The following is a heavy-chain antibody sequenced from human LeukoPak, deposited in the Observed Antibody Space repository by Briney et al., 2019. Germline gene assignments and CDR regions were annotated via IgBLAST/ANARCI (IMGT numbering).Heavy chain of an antibody. CDR3: ARGWETNWFDP. CDR2: INHSGST. V-gene: IGHV4-34*01. J-gene: IGHJ5*02. CDR1: GGSFSGYY. D-gene: IGHD1-26*01. Sequence: SETLSLTCAAYGGSFSGYYWSWIRQPPGKGLEWIGEINHSGSTNYNPSLRSRVTISVDTSKNQFSLKLSSVTAADTAVYYCARGWETNWFDPWGQGTLVTVSS.